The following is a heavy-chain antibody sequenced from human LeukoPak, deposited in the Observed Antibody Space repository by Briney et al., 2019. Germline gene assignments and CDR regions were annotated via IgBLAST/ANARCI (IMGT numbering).Heavy chain of an antibody. D-gene: IGHD3-22*01. V-gene: IGHV4-38-2*02. CDR2: IYHSGST. J-gene: IGHJ3*02. CDR3: ARVNLGNYYDSGCAFDI. Sequence: SETLSLTCTVSGYSISSGYYWGWVRQPPGKGLEWIGSIYHSGSTYYNPSLKSRVTISVDTSKNQFSLKLSSVTAADTAVYYCARVNLGNYYDSGCAFDIWGQGTMVTVSS. CDR1: GYSISSGYY.